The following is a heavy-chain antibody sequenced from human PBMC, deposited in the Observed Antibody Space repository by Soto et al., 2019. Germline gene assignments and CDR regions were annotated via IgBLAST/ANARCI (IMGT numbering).Heavy chain of an antibody. CDR2: IYDSGSS. V-gene: IGHV4-30-4*01. D-gene: IGHD5-12*01. CDR1: GGSVSSGDYF. Sequence: PSETLSLNCTVSGGSVSSGDYFWSWIRQPPGKGLEWIGYIYDSGSSYYNPSLKSRVTMSVDTSKNQFSLKLRSVTAADTAMYYCAREKGYISGPKNFDSWGQGTLVTVSS. CDR3: AREKGYISGPKNFDS. J-gene: IGHJ4*02.